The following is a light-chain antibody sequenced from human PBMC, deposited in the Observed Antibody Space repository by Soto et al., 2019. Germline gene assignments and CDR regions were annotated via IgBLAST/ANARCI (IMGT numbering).Light chain of an antibody. CDR2: GAS. CDR3: QQYGSSPYT. J-gene: IGKJ2*01. Sequence: EIVLTQSPGTLSLSPGERATLSCRASQSVRNSYLAWYQQKTGQAPRLLIYGASGRATGIPDRFSGRGSGTDFTLTISRLEPEDFAVYYCQQYGSSPYTFGQGTKLEI. CDR1: QSVRNSY. V-gene: IGKV3-20*01.